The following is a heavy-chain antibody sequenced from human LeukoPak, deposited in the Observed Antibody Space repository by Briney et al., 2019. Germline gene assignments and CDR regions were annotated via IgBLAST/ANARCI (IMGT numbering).Heavy chain of an antibody. Sequence: SETLSLTCTVPGGSISGRNYFCGWSRQPPGNWLEWIGTIFNTGITYYTPSLKSRVPISVDTSRNQFSLRLTAVTPADSPEYSCAREIRAHPIDPPYIDYWGQGNLVIVSS. CDR2: IFNTGIT. CDR1: GGSISGRNYF. J-gene: IGHJ4*02. D-gene: IGHD2/OR15-2a*01. CDR3: AREIRAHPIDPPYIDY. V-gene: IGHV4-39*07.